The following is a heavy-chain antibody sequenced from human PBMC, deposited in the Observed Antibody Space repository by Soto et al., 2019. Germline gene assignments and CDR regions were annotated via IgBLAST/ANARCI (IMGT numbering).Heavy chain of an antibody. J-gene: IGHJ3*02. CDR3: ARSAQRRYQLLGHLAFDI. Sequence: QVQLVESGGGLVKPGGSLRLSCAASGFTFSDYYMSWIRQAPGKGLEWVSYISSSSSYTNYADSVKGRFTISRDNAKNSLYLQMNSLRAEDTAVYYCARSAQRRYQLLGHLAFDIWGQGTMVTVSS. D-gene: IGHD2-2*01. V-gene: IGHV3-11*06. CDR2: ISSSSSYT. CDR1: GFTFSDYY.